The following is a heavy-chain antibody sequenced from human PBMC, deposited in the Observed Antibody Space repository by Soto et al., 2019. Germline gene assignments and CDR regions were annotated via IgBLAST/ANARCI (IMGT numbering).Heavy chain of an antibody. D-gene: IGHD6-6*01. CDR2: ISGSGGST. V-gene: IGHV3-23*01. CDR1: GFTFSSYA. Sequence: GGSLRLSCAASGFTFSSYAMSWVRQAPGKGLEWVSAISGSGGSTYYADSVKGRFTISRDNSKNTLYLQMNSLRAEDTAVYYCAIEPRYSRSSGYFDYWGQGTLVSGSS. J-gene: IGHJ4*02. CDR3: AIEPRYSRSSGYFDY.